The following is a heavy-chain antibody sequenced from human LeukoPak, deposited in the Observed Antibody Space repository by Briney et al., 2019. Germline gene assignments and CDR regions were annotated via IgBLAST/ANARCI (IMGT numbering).Heavy chain of an antibody. CDR1: GYTFTSYG. D-gene: IGHD3-10*01. V-gene: IGHV1-18*01. CDR3: ARVRGSGSYYNAPNYYYGMDV. CDR2: ISAYNGNT. J-gene: IGHJ6*02. Sequence: ASVKVSCKASGYTFTSYGISWVRQAPGQGPEWMGWISAYNGNTNYAQKLQGRVTMTTDTSTSTAYMELRSLRSDDTAVYYCARVRGSGSYYNAPNYYYGMDVWGQGTTVTVSS.